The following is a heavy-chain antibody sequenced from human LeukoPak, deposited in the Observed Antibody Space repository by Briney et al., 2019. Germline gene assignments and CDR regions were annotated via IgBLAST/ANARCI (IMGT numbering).Heavy chain of an antibody. V-gene: IGHV1-2*02. CDR3: ARARVPIAVAGLYYFDY. CDR2: IKPDSGSS. CDR1: GYTFTAYY. D-gene: IGHD6-19*01. Sequence: ASVKVSCKASGYTFTAYYIHWLRQAPGQGPEWMGWIKPDSGSSHYAQKFQGRVTMTRDTSSNSAYMDLTRLKSGDTALYYCARARVPIAVAGLYYFDYWGQGALVTVSS. J-gene: IGHJ4*02.